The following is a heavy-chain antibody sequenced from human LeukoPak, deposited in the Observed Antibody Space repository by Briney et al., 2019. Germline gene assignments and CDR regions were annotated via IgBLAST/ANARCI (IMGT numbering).Heavy chain of an antibody. CDR2: ISYSGNT. Sequence: SETLSLTCTFSGGSISTSYWSWIRHPPGKGLEWIGYISYSGNTDYTPSVKSRVTISIDTSKNQFSLNLSSVTAADTAVYYCARAPTLYYFDYWGQGTLVTASS. CDR1: GGSISTSY. V-gene: IGHV4-59*01. J-gene: IGHJ4*02. CDR3: ARAPTLYYFDY.